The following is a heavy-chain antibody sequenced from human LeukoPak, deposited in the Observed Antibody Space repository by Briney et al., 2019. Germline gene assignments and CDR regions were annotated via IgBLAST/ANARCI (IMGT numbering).Heavy chain of an antibody. CDR1: GYSFTCYW. D-gene: IGHD3-9*01. V-gene: IGHV5-51*01. CDR2: IYPDDSDT. Sequence: GESLQISSKGSGYSFTCYWIAWVRPMPGKGLEWMGIIYPDDSDTTYSPSFQNQVTISADKSIGTAYLQWSSLKASDTAMYYCARRWGTYDILTGYYRDQDAFDIWGQGTMVTVSS. J-gene: IGHJ3*02. CDR3: ARRWGTYDILTGYYRDQDAFDI.